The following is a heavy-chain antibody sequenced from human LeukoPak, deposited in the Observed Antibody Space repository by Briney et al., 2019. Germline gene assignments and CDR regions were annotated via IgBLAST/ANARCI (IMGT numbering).Heavy chain of an antibody. J-gene: IGHJ3*02. CDR3: ARVGYGDYSAFDI. CDR1: GGSISSYY. CDR2: IYYSGSA. D-gene: IGHD4-17*01. Sequence: SETLSLTCTVSGGSISSYYWSWIRQPPGKGLEWLGYIYYSGSANYNPSLKSRVTISVDTSKNQFSLKLSSVTAADTAVYYCARVGYGDYSAFDIWGQGTMVTVSS. V-gene: IGHV4-59*01.